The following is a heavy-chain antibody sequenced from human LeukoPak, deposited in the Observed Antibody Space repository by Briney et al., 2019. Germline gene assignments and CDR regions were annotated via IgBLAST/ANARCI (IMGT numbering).Heavy chain of an antibody. CDR1: GFTFSSYA. CDR2: ISGSGGST. J-gene: IGHJ4*02. CDR3: AKAPVYYYDRKGAFDY. Sequence: GGSLRLSCAASGFTFSSYAMSWVRLAPGKGLEWVSAISGSGGSTYYADSVKGRFTISRDNSKNTLYLQMNSLRAEDTAVYYCAKAPVYYYDRKGAFDYWGQGTLVTVSS. V-gene: IGHV3-23*01. D-gene: IGHD3-22*01.